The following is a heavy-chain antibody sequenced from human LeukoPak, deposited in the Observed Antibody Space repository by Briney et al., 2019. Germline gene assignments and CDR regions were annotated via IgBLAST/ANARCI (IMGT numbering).Heavy chain of an antibody. Sequence: GGSLRLSCAASGLTFSSNYMSWVRQAPGKGLEWVSVIYSGGSTYYADSMKARLTTSRDNSKNTLYLQMTSLRGEDTAVYYCARLMVQSSYDYYYSYMDVWGKGTTVTVSS. CDR2: IYSGGST. J-gene: IGHJ6*03. V-gene: IGHV3-53*01. CDR1: GLTFSSNY. D-gene: IGHD5-18*01. CDR3: ARLMVQSSYDYYYSYMDV.